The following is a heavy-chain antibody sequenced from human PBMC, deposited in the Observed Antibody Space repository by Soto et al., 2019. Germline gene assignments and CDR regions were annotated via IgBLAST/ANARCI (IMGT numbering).Heavy chain of an antibody. J-gene: IGHJ4*02. CDR1: GFTFSSNA. Sequence: GGSLRLSCAASGFTFSSNAMSWVRKAPGKGLEWVSAISGSGGSTYYADSVKGRFTISRDNSKNTLYLQMNSLRAEDTAVYYCAKDGNVRYYYAVYYFDYWGQGTLVTVSS. CDR2: ISGSGGST. V-gene: IGHV3-23*01. CDR3: AKDGNVRYYYAVYYFDY. D-gene: IGHD3-10*01.